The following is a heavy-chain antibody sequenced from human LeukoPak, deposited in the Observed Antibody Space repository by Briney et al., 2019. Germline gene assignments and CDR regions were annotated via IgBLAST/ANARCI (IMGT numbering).Heavy chain of an antibody. CDR3: AREAYYGSVFDY. J-gene: IGHJ4*02. CDR1: GFTFSSYE. CDR2: ISSSGSTI. V-gene: IGHV3-48*03. D-gene: IGHD3-10*01. Sequence: GGSLRLSCAASGFTFSSYEMNWVRQAPGKGLEWVPYISSSGSTIYYADSVKGRFTISRDNAKNSLYLQMNSLRAEDTAVYYCAREAYYGSVFDYWGQGTLVTVSS.